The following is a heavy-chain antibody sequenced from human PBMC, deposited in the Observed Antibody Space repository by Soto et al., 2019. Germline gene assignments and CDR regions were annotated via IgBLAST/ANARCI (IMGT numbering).Heavy chain of an antibody. D-gene: IGHD3-10*01. CDR1: GGTFSSYA. Sequence: SVKVSCKVSGGTFSSYAISWVRQAPGQGLEWMGGIIPIFGTANYAQKFQGRVTITADESTSTAYMELSSLRSEDTAVYYCARDLSSMVRGVYYGMDVWGQGTTVTVSS. CDR3: ARDLSSMVRGVYYGMDV. CDR2: IIPIFGTA. V-gene: IGHV1-69*13. J-gene: IGHJ6*02.